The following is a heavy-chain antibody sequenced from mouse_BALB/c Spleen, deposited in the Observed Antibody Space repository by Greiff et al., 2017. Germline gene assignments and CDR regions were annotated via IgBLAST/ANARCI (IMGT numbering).Heavy chain of an antibody. D-gene: IGHD2-1*01. V-gene: IGHV2-4-1*01. CDR1: GFSLTSYG. CDR3: ARNLGYYGNYGIDYAMDY. Sequence: QVQLQQTGPGLVQPSQSLSITCTVSGFSLTSYGVHWVRQSPGKGLEWLGVIWSGGSTDYNAAFISRLSISKDNSKSQVFFKMNSLQADDTAIYYCARNLGYYGNYGIDYAMDYWGQGTSVTVSS. CDR2: IWSGGST. J-gene: IGHJ4*01.